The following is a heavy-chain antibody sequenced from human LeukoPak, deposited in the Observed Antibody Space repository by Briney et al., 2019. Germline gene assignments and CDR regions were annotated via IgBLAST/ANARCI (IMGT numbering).Heavy chain of an antibody. CDR3: TTPTMILVHPDY. CDR1: GFTFSDAW. J-gene: IGHJ4*02. Sequence: GGSLRLSCAASGFTFSDAWMNWVRQAPGKGLEWVGRIKSKADGGATDYAAPVKGRFSISRDDSKNMLYLQMNGLKTEDTAIYYCTTPTMILVHPDYWGLGSLVTVSS. V-gene: IGHV3-15*01. CDR2: IKSKADGGAT. D-gene: IGHD3-22*01.